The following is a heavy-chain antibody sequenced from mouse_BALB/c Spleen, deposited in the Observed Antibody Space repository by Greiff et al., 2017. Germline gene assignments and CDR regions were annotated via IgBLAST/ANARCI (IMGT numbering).Heavy chain of an antibody. V-gene: IGHV5-6-3*01. CDR1: GFTFSSYG. CDR2: INSNGGST. CDR3: AREGYDAWFAY. Sequence: EVKVVESGGGLVQPGGSLKLSCAASGFTFSSYGMSWVRQTPDKRLELVATINSNGGSTYYPDSVKGRFTISRDNAKNTLYLQMSSLKSEDTAMYYCAREGYDAWFAYWGQGTLVTVSA. J-gene: IGHJ3*01. D-gene: IGHD2-2*01.